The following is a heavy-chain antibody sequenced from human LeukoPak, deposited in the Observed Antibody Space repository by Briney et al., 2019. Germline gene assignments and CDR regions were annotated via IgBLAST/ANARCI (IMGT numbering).Heavy chain of an antibody. J-gene: IGHJ4*02. CDR2: ISSSGSSI. Sequence: PGGSLRLSCAASGFTFSSYEMNWVRQAPGKGLEWVSYISSSGSSIYYADSVKGRFTISRDNAKNTLYLQMNSLRAEDTAVYYCASELSTGYWGQGTLVTVSS. D-gene: IGHD3-9*01. CDR3: ASELSTGY. CDR1: GFTFSSYE. V-gene: IGHV3-48*03.